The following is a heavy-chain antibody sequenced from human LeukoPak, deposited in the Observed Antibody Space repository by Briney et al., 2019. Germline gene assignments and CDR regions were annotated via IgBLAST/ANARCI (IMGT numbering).Heavy chain of an antibody. J-gene: IGHJ4*02. CDR3: ARDLSYCSSTSCYTFTPFDY. Sequence: ASVKVSCKASGYTFTGYYMHWVRQAPGQGLEWMGWINPNSGGTSYAQKFQGRVTMTRDTSISTAYMELSRLRSDDTAVYYCARDLSYCSSTSCYTFTPFDYWGQGTLVTVSS. CDR1: GYTFTGYY. CDR2: INPNSGGT. D-gene: IGHD2-2*02. V-gene: IGHV1-2*02.